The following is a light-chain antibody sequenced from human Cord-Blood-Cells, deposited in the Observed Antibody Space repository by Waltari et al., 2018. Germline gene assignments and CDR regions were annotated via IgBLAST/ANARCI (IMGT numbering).Light chain of an antibody. J-gene: IGLJ1*01. Sequence: QSALPHPPPARGHPGQPVTIHVTGPSSAAGGYNYLSWYQQHPGKAPKLMIYEVSTRPSGVPDRFSGSKSGNTASLTVSGLQAEDEADYYCSSYAGSNNYVFGTGTKVTVL. CDR1: SSAAGGYNY. V-gene: IGLV2-8*01. CDR3: SSYAGSNNYV. CDR2: EVS.